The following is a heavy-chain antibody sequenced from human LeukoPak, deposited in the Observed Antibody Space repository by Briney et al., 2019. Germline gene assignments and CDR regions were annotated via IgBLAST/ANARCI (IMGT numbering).Heavy chain of an antibody. V-gene: IGHV1-18*01. CDR3: ASCHCTNGVCYGECEYFQE. J-gene: IGHJ1*01. CDR1: GYTFTNFG. Sequence: ASVKVSCKAPGYTFTNFGISWVRQAPGQGLEWMGWIGPYTGKTNYAQKFQGRVTVTTDTSTTTAYMELRSLRSDDTAVYYCASCHCTNGVCYGECEYFQEWGQGTLVTVSS. CDR2: IGPYTGKT. D-gene: IGHD2-8*01.